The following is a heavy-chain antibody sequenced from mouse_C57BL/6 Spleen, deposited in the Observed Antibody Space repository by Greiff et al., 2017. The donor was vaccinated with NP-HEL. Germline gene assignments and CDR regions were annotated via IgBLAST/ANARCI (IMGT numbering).Heavy chain of an antibody. J-gene: IGHJ2*01. CDR1: GYTFTSYW. Sequence: QVQLKESGAELAKPGASLKLFCKASGYTFTSYWMHWVKQRPGQGLEWIGYINPSSGYTKYNQKFKDKATLTADKSSSTDYMQLSSLTYEDSAVYYCARPVTGAFDYWGQGTTLTVSS. CDR3: ARPVTGAFDY. V-gene: IGHV1-7*01. D-gene: IGHD4-1*01. CDR2: INPSSGYT.